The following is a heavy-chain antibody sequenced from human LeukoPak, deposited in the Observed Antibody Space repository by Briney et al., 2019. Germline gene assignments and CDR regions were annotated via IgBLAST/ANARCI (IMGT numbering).Heavy chain of an antibody. CDR1: GFTVSDYS. J-gene: IGHJ4*02. D-gene: IGHD3-3*01. CDR3: ARLREIPVFGVVTKSTSYFDY. Sequence: PGGSLRLSCAASGFTVSDYSMAWVRQAPGKGLEWVSAISGSGSYTDYADSVKGRFTISKDNSKNTLYMRMNSLRAEDTAVYYCARLREIPVFGVVTKSTSYFDYWGQGTLVTVSS. V-gene: IGHV3-23*01. CDR2: ISGSGSYT.